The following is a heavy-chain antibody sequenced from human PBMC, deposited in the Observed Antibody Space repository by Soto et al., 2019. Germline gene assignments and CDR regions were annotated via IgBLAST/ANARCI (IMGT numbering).Heavy chain of an antibody. J-gene: IGHJ5*01. D-gene: IGHD4-17*01. V-gene: IGHV3-23*01. CDR3: AKAPRNHYACALDA. Sequence: GGSLRLSCAASGFTFSSYVMTWVRQAPGKGLEWVSSISGSGWTTYYADSVKGRFTISRDNAHNTLYLQLNSLRAEDTAVYYCAKAPRNHYACALDAWGQGTMVTVSS. CDR2: ISGSGWTT. CDR1: GFTFSSYV.